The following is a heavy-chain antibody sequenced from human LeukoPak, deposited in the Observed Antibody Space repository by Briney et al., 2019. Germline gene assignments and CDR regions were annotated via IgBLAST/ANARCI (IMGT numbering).Heavy chain of an antibody. J-gene: IGHJ6*04. CDR3: ATAGPGNYNYGRDV. CDR1: GYTLTELS. Sequence: GASVKVSCKVSGYTLTELSMHWVRQAPGKGLEWMGGFDPEDGETIYAQKFQGRVTMTEDTSTDTAYMELSSLRSEDTAVYYCATAGPGNYNYGRDVWGKGTTVTVSS. V-gene: IGHV1-24*01. CDR2: FDPEDGET. D-gene: IGHD7-27*01.